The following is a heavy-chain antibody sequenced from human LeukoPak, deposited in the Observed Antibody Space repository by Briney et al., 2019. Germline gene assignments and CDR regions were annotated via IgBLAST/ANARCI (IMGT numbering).Heavy chain of an antibody. V-gene: IGHV4-34*01. Sequence: PSETLSPTCAVYGGSFSGYYWSWIRQPPGKGLEWIGEINHSGSTNYNPSLKSRVTISVDTSKNQFSLKLSSVTAADTAVYYCARTIVVVPAATRAFDIWGQGTMVTVSS. D-gene: IGHD2-2*01. CDR1: GGSFSGYY. CDR2: INHSGST. CDR3: ARTIVVVPAATRAFDI. J-gene: IGHJ3*02.